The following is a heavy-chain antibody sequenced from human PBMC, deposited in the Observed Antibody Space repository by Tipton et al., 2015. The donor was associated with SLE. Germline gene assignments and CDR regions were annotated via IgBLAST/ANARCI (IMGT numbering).Heavy chain of an antibody. CDR3: ATYSGWFHT. Sequence: TLSLTCTVSGGSVNSGLYYWSWVRQPAGEGLGWIGRIYSSGSPNYNPPLKSRVSISLDTSKNQFSLKLNSVTAADTAVYYCATYSGWFHTWGHGALVTVSS. J-gene: IGHJ5*01. D-gene: IGHD4-11*01. V-gene: IGHV4-61*02. CDR2: IYSSGSP. CDR1: GGSVNSGLYY.